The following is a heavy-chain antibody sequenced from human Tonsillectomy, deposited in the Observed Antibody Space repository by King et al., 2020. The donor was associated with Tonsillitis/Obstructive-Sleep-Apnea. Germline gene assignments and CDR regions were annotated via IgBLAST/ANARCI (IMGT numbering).Heavy chain of an antibody. CDR2: INHSGST. CDR1: GGSFSGYY. D-gene: IGHD2-2*01. Sequence: VQLQQWGAGLLKPSETLSLTCAVYGGSFSGYYWSWIRQPPGKGLEWIGEINHSGSTNYNPSLKSRVTISVDTSKNQFSLKLSSVTAADTAVYYCARGLDIVVVPAAIHYYYYMYVWGKGTTVTVSS. J-gene: IGHJ6*03. CDR3: ARGLDIVVVPAAIHYYYYMYV. V-gene: IGHV4-34*01.